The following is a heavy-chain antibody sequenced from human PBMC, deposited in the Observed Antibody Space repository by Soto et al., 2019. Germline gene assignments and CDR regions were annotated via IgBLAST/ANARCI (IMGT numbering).Heavy chain of an antibody. V-gene: IGHV1-58*01. CDR2: IVVGSGNT. D-gene: IGHD3-10*01. J-gene: IGHJ6*02. CDR3: AAVGEEFGELLVDGMDV. Sequence: QMQLVQSGPEVKKPGTSVKVSCKASGFTFTSSAVQWVRQARGQRLEWIGWIVVGSGNTNYAQKFQERVTITRDMSTSTAYMELSSLRSEDTAVYYCAAVGEEFGELLVDGMDVWGQGTTVTVSS. CDR1: GFTFTSSA.